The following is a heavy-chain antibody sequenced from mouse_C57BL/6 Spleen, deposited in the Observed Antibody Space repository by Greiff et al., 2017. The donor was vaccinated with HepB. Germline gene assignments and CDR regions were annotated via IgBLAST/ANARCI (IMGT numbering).Heavy chain of an antibody. V-gene: IGHV14-2*01. CDR3: ARGDNSAACAY. CDR1: GFNIKDYY. D-gene: IGHD3-2*02. Sequence: VQLQQSGAELVKPGASVKLSCTASGFNIKDYYMHWVKQRTEQGLEWIGRIDPEDGETKYGPKFQGKATITADTSSNTAYLQLSSLTSDDTAVYYCARGDNSAACAYWGQGTLVTVSA. J-gene: IGHJ3*01. CDR2: IDPEDGET.